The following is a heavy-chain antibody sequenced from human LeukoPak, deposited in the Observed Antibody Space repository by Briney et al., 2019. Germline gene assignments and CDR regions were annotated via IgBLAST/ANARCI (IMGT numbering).Heavy chain of an antibody. D-gene: IGHD4-17*01. J-gene: IGHJ5*02. CDR2: ISAYNKR. CDR3: ARVSAPPDYGDYVSENWFDP. V-gene: IGHV1-18*01. Sequence: ASVKVSRKASGYTFTSYGINWVRQAPGQGLEWMGWISAYNKRNYAQKFQGRVTMTTDTSTSTAYMELRNLRSDDTAVYYCARVSAPPDYGDYVSENWFDPWGQGTLVTVPS. CDR1: GYTFTSYG.